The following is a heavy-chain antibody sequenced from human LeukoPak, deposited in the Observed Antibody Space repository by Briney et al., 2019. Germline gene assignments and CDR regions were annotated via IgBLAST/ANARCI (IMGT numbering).Heavy chain of an antibody. J-gene: IGHJ4*02. CDR3: ERVSSSWYWVSDY. V-gene: IGHV4-31*03. D-gene: IGHD6-13*01. CDR2: IYYSGST. CDR1: GGSISSGGYY. Sequence: SQTLSLACTVSGGSISSGGYYWSWIRQHPGKGLEWIGYIYYSGSTYYNPSLKSRVTISVDTSKNQFSLKLSSVTAADTAVYYCERVSSSWYWVSDYWGQGTLVTVSS.